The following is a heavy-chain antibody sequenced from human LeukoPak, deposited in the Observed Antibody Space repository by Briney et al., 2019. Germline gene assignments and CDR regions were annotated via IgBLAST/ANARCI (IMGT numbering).Heavy chain of an antibody. V-gene: IGHV5-51*01. CDR3: ARHGYSSGWYGGYYYYYMDV. CDR1: GYSFTSYW. J-gene: IGHJ6*03. Sequence: GESLKISCKGSGYSFTSYWIGWVRQMPGKGLEWMGIIYPGDSDTRYSPSFQGQVTISADRSISTAYLQWSSLRASDTAMYYCARHGYSSGWYGGYYYYYMDVWGKGTTVSVSS. CDR2: IYPGDSDT. D-gene: IGHD6-19*01.